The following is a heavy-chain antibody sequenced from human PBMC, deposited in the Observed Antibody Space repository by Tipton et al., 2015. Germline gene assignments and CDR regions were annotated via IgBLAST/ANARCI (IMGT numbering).Heavy chain of an antibody. V-gene: IGHV3-48*02. J-gene: IGHJ4*02. CDR2: ISSSSSSM. CDR3: TRVSVPATNVFDY. CDR1: GFTFNNYG. D-gene: IGHD2-2*01. Sequence: SLRLSCAASGFTFNNYGMNWVRQAPGKGPEWLSYISSSSSSMYYADSVKGRFTIYRDNAKNSLYLQMNSLGDEDTAVYYCTRVSVPATNVFDYWGQGTLVTVST.